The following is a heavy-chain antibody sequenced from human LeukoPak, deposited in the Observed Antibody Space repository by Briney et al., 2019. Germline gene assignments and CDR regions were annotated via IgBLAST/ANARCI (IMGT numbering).Heavy chain of an antibody. D-gene: IGHD3-10*01. V-gene: IGHV1-18*04. CDR1: GYTLTSYG. CDR2: ISGNNGDT. J-gene: IGHJ4*02. CDR3: ARTSITMVSST. Sequence: AASVKVSCKTSGYTLTSYGITWVRQAPGQGLEWLGWISGNNGDTSYAHNVDGRVTMTTDTSTSTGYMELRSLRSDDTAVYYCARTSITMVSSTWGQGTLVIVSS.